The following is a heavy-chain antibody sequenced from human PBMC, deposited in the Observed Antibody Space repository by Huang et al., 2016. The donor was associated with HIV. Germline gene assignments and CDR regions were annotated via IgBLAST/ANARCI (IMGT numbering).Heavy chain of an antibody. CDR3: ARNYYDNVDWYFDL. CDR1: GGSLNSYY. J-gene: IGHJ2*01. CDR2: IHYSGST. V-gene: IGHV4-59*01. D-gene: IGHD3-22*01. Sequence: QVQLQESGPGLVKPSETLSLTCTVSGGSLNSYYWSWIRQPPGKGLEWIGYIHYSGSTIYNPSLKRRVTISVDTSKNQFSLKLSSVTAADTAMYYCARNYYDNVDWYFDLWGRGTLVTVSS.